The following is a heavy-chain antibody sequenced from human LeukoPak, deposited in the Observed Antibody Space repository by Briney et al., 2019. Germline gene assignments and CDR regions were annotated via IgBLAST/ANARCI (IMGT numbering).Heavy chain of an antibody. J-gene: IGHJ4*02. D-gene: IGHD6-19*01. CDR3: AKVRPSMYSSGWYDY. CDR2: ISGSGGST. V-gene: IGHV3-23*01. Sequence: GGSLRLSCAASGFTFSSYAMSWVRQAPGKGLEWVSPISGSGGSTYYADSVKGRFTISRDNSKNTLYLQMNSLRAEDTAVYYCAKVRPSMYSSGWYDYWGQGTLVTVSS. CDR1: GFTFSSYA.